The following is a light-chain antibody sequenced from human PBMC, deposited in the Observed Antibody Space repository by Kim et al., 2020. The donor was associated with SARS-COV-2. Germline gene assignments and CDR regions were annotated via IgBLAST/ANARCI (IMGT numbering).Light chain of an antibody. Sequence: SVTISCTGTNSDVGEYNNVAWYQQHPGKAPRLIIYDVTKRRPGIPDHFSGSRSGNTAALTISGLEDEDEADYYCCSDAGSYTLPYVFGTGTKVTVL. CDR3: CSDAGSYTLPYV. V-gene: IGLV2-11*01. CDR1: NSDVGEYNN. J-gene: IGLJ1*01. CDR2: DVT.